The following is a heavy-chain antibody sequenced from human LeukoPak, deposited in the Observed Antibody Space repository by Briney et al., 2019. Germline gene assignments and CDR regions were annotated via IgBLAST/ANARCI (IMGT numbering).Heavy chain of an antibody. D-gene: IGHD2-15*01. CDR3: ARGHSYPLGDI. V-gene: IGHV3-48*01. CDR1: GFTFSSYS. CDR2: ISSSSSTI. Sequence: GGSLRLSCAASGFTFSSYSMSWVRQAPGKGLDWVSSISSSSSTIYYADSVKGRFTISRDNSKNTLYLQMNSLRAEDTAVYYCARGHSYPLGDIWGQGTMVIVSS. J-gene: IGHJ3*02.